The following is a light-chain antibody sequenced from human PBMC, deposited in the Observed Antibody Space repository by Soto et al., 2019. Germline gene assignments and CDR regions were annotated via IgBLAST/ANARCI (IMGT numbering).Light chain of an antibody. CDR3: SSFEASNNLL. CDR2: EVS. J-gene: IGLJ2*01. CDR1: SSDIGGYNS. Sequence: QSVLTQPPSASGSPGQSVTISCTGTSSDIGGYNSVSWYQQHPGKAPRLMIYEVSKRPSGVPDRFSGSKSGNTASLTVSGLQVEDEADYYCSSFEASNNLLFGGGTKLTVL. V-gene: IGLV2-8*01.